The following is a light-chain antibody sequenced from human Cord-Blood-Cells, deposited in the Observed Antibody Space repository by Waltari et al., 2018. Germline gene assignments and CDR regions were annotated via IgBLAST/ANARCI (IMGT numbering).Light chain of an antibody. V-gene: IGLV2-14*01. CDR3: SSYTSSSTWV. J-gene: IGLJ3*02. CDR2: DVS. CDR1: SSDVGGYNY. Sequence: QSALTQPASVSGSPGQSITISCTGTSSDVGGYNYVSWYQQHPGKAPKLMIYDVSKRPSVVSNGFSGSKSGNTPSLTISGLQAEDEADYYCSSYTSSSTWVFGGGTKLTVL.